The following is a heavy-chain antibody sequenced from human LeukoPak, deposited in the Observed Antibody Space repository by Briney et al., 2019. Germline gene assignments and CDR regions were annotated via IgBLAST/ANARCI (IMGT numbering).Heavy chain of an antibody. J-gene: IGHJ4*02. V-gene: IGHV4-34*01. CDR1: GGSFSGYY. D-gene: IGHD1/OR15-1a*01. CDR3: AIWIKSGFDY. CDR2: INHSGGT. Sequence: SETLSLTCTVYGGSFSGYYWSWIRQPPGKGLEWIGEINHSGGTNYNPSLKSRVTTSVDTSKNQFSLKLSSVTAADTAVYYCAIWIKSGFDYWGQGTLVTVSS.